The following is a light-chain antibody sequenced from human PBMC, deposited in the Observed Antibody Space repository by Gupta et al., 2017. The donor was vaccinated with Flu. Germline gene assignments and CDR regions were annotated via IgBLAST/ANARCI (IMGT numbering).Light chain of an antibody. J-gene: IGLJ2*01. CDR1: SSDVGGYNY. Sequence: SALTQPPSASGSPGQSVTIACTGTSSDVGGYNYVSLYQQHPGKAPKLMIYEVSKRPSGVPDRFSGSTSGNTASLTVSGLQAEDEADYYCSSYAGINNLVFGGGTKLTVL. CDR3: SSYAGINNLV. V-gene: IGLV2-8*01. CDR2: EVS.